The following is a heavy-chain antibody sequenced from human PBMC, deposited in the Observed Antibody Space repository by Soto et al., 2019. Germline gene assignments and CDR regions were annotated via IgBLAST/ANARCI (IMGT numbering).Heavy chain of an antibody. D-gene: IGHD3-22*01. J-gene: IGHJ4*02. CDR1: GFSFSNYN. Sequence: PGGSLRLSCAASGFSFSNYNMNWVRQAPGKGLEWVSFISTSGTYTYYTQSVKGRFTISRDNAKNSLFLQMGSLRAEDTAVYYCARDLYYYDNNVGTYAFDSWGQGTLVTVSS. CDR2: ISTSGTYT. CDR3: ARDLYYYDNNVGTYAFDS. V-gene: IGHV3-21*01.